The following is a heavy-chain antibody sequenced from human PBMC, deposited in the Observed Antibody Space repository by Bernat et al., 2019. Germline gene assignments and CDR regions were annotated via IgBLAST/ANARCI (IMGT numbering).Heavy chain of an antibody. CDR3: ARLRDRNSLDY. Sequence: QVQLRESGPGLVKPSETLSLTCTVSGVSISTYHWNWIRQSPGMGLQWIGNFYYRGSTNYNPSLKSRVTISVDTSNNQFSLRLTSVTAADTAVYYCARLRDRNSLDYWGQGIVVTVSS. V-gene: IGHV4-59*08. CDR2: FYYRGST. D-gene: IGHD1-14*01. J-gene: IGHJ4*02. CDR1: GVSISTYH.